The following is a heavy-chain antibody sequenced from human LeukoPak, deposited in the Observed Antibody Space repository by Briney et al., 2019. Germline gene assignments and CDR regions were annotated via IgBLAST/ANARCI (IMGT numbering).Heavy chain of an antibody. J-gene: IGHJ5*02. CDR3: ARGDIAVAGTGNWFDP. CDR2: INHSGST. D-gene: IGHD6-19*01. CDR1: GGSISSGDYY. V-gene: IGHV4-30-4*08. Sequence: SQTLSLTCTVSGGSISSGDYYWSWIRQPPGKGLEWIGEINHSGSTNYNPSLKSRVTISVDTSKNQFSLKLSSVTAADTAVYYCARGDIAVAGTGNWFDPWGQGTLVTVSS.